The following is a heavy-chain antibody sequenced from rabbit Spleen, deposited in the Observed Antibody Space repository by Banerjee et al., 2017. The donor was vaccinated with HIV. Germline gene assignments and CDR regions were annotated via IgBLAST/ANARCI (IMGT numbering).Heavy chain of an antibody. CDR1: GFAFNSVYD. D-gene: IGHD1-1*01. J-gene: IGHJ4*01. V-gene: IGHV1S45*01. CDR2: INIVTGKS. CDR3: ARDLVAVIGWNFNL. Sequence: QEQLVESGGGLVQPEGSLTLTCTASGFAFNSVYDMCWVRQAPGKGLEWIACINIVTGKSVYASWAKGRFMMSRTSSTTVTLQVTRLTAADTATYFCARDLVAVIGWNFNLWGQGTLVTVS.